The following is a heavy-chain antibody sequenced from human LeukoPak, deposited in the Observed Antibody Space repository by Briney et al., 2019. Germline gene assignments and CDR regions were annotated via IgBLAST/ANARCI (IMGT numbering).Heavy chain of an antibody. CDR2: INPNSGGT. D-gene: IGHD4-17*01. CDR3: ARTSTVTPLFNY. J-gene: IGHJ4*02. V-gene: IGHV1-2*02. CDR1: GYTFTGYY. Sequence: ASVKVSCKASGYTFTGYYMHWVRQAPGQGLEWMGWINPNSGGTKYAQKFQGRVTMTRDTSISTAYMELSRLRSDDTAVYYCARTSTVTPLFNYWGQGTLVTVSS.